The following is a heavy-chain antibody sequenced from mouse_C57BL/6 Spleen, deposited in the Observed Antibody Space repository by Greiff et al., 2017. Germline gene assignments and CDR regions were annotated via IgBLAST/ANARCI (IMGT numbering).Heavy chain of an antibody. Sequence: QVQLQQSGAELVKPGASVKISCKASGYAFSRYWMNWVKQRPGKGLEGIGQIYPGDGDTNYNGKFKGKATLTADKSSSTAYMQLSSLTSEDSAVYFCAAVYYGNYFDYWGQGTTLTVSS. D-gene: IGHD2-1*01. V-gene: IGHV1-80*01. CDR1: GYAFSRYW. CDR3: AAVYYGNYFDY. CDR2: IYPGDGDT. J-gene: IGHJ2*01.